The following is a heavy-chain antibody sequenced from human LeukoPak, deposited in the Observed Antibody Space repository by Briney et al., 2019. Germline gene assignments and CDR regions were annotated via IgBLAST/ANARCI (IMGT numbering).Heavy chain of an antibody. CDR3: ATQPQAAAVDGMDV. Sequence: GGSLRLSCTASGFTFSSYGMHWVRQAPGKGLEWVAVISHDGSNKYYADSVKGRFTISRDNSKNTLYLQMNSLRAEDTAVYYCATQPQAAAVDGMDVWGQGTTVTVSS. CDR1: GFTFSSYG. V-gene: IGHV3-30-3*01. D-gene: IGHD6-13*01. J-gene: IGHJ6*02. CDR2: ISHDGSNK.